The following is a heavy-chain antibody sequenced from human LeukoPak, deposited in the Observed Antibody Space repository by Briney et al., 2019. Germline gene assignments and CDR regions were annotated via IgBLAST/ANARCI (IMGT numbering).Heavy chain of an antibody. CDR1: GDSGSFNSDV. J-gene: IGHJ3*02. CDR3: VRDVNWGLDAFDI. D-gene: IGHD7-27*01. CDR2: AYYRSKWLY. V-gene: IGHV6-1*01. Sequence: SQTLSLTCAISGDSGSFNSDVWNWIRQSPSRALEWLGRAYYRSKWLYDYAVSVKGRLTITPDTPKNQFSLQLNSVTPEDTAVYYCVRDVNWGLDAFDIWGQGTMVTVSS.